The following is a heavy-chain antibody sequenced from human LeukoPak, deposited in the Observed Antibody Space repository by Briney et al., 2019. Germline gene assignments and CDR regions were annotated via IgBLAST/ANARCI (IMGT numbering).Heavy chain of an antibody. D-gene: IGHD4-23*01. CDR3: TRTVNSASDF. Sequence: GGSLRLSCVASGFIFGDYWMRWVRQAPGKGLEWVATINQNGGVKYYEDSVKGRFTISRDNAKTSLFLQVNSLRIDDTAMYYCTRTVNSASDFWGQGTLVTVSS. CDR2: INQNGGVK. CDR1: GFIFGDYW. V-gene: IGHV3-7*03. J-gene: IGHJ4*02.